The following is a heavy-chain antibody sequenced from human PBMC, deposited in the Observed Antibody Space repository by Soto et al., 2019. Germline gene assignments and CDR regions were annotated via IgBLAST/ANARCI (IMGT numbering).Heavy chain of an antibody. J-gene: IGHJ6*02. V-gene: IGHV3-74*02. CDR3: ASDRSVRADV. Sequence: EVQLVESGGGLVRPGGSLRLSCAASGFSFSSYWMHWVRQVPGKGLVWVARMNEDGGTTDYADSVKGRFTISRDNAKNTLYLQMNSLRVEDTAVYYCASDRSVRADVWGQGTTVTVSS. CDR2: MNEDGGTT. CDR1: GFSFSSYW. D-gene: IGHD2-8*01.